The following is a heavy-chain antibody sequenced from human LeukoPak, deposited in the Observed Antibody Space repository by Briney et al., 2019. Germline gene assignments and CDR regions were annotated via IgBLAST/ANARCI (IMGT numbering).Heavy chain of an antibody. J-gene: IGHJ4*02. D-gene: IGHD3-22*01. Sequence: ASVKVSCKASGYTFSSFGISWLRQAPGQGLEWMGWISVYNGETNSAQKFQGRVTMTTDPSTSTAYMELWSLRSDDTAVYYCARDTHSSDSSGYPDHWGQGTLVTV. CDR1: GYTFSSFG. V-gene: IGHV1-18*01. CDR3: ARDTHSSDSSGYPDH. CDR2: ISVYNGET.